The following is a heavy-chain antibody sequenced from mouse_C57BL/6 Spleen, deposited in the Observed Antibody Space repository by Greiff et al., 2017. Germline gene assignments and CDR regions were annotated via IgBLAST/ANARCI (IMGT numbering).Heavy chain of an antibody. J-gene: IGHJ1*03. CDR2: IYPGGGDT. D-gene: IGHD2-14*01. V-gene: IGHV1-80*01. Sequence: VQLVESGAELVKPGASVKISCKASGYAFSSYWMNWVKQRPGKGLEWIGQIYPGGGDTNYNGKFKGKATLTADKSSSTAYMQLSSLTSEDSAVYFCARSGGTGYFEVWGTGTTVTVSS. CDR1: GYAFSSYW. CDR3: ARSGGTGYFEV.